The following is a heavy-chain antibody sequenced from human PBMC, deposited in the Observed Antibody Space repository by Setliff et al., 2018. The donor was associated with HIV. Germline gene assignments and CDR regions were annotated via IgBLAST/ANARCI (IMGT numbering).Heavy chain of an antibody. J-gene: IGHJ6*02. CDR3: VRDITTCWDV. CDR1: GFTFSSYS. V-gene: IGHV3-48*01. CDR2: ISSSSSTI. D-gene: IGHD4-4*01. Sequence: GGSLRLSCAASGFTFSSYSMNWVRQAPGKGLEWVSYISSSSSTIYYADSVKGRFTISRDNAKNSLYLQMNSLRAEDTAVYYCVRDITTCWDVWGQGTTVTVSS.